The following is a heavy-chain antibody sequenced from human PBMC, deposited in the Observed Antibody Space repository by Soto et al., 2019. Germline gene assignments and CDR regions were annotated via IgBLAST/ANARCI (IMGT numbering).Heavy chain of an antibody. J-gene: IGHJ3*01. D-gene: IGHD1-26*01. Sequence: PGGSLRLSCAASGFTFSTSEMYWVRQAPGKGLEWVSYIHPSVQPIFYADSVKGRFTISRDNAKNSLYLQMSSLRAEDSAVYYCARRASRWGQGTMVTVSS. CDR2: IHPSVQPI. CDR3: ARRASR. CDR1: GFTFSTSE. V-gene: IGHV3-48*03.